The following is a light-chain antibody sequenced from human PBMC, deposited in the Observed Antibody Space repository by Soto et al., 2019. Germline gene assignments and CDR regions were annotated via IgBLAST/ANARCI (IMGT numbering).Light chain of an antibody. V-gene: IGLV2-14*02. CDR2: EGT. CDR1: SSDVVNDLL. CDR3: SSYTSTSTRVL. J-gene: IGLJ2*01. Sequence: QSALTQPASVSGSPGQSITISCTGTSSDVVNDLLVSWYQQQPGKAPKLMIYEGTKRPAGVSDRFSGSKSANTASLTISGLQAEDEAHYYCSSYTSTSTRVLFGGGTKLTVL.